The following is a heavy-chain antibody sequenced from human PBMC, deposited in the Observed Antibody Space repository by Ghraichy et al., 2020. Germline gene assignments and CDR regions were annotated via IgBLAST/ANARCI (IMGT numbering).Heavy chain of an antibody. CDR3: AVAPSTVTEGPKSYYYYGMDV. J-gene: IGHJ6*02. CDR2: MNPNSGNT. D-gene: IGHD4-17*01. Sequence: ASVKVSCKASGYTFTSYDINWVRQATGQGLEWMGWMNPNSGNTGYAQKFQGRVTMTRNTSISTAYMELSSLRSEDTAVYYCAVAPSTVTEGPKSYYYYGMDVWGQGTTVTVSS. V-gene: IGHV1-8*01. CDR1: GYTFTSYD.